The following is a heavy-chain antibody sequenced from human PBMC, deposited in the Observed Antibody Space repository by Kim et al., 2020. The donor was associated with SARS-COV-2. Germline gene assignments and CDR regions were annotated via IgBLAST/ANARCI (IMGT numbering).Heavy chain of an antibody. V-gene: IGHV4-61*02. CDR2: IYTSGST. J-gene: IGHJ6*02. CDR1: GGSISSGSYY. Sequence: SETLSLTCTVSGGSISSGSYYWSWIRQPAGKGLEWIGRIYTSGSTNYNPSHKSRVTISVDTSKNQFSLKLSSVTAADTAVYYWARETGYSGSYYYYYGMDVWGQGTTVTVSS. D-gene: IGHD1-26*01. CDR3: ARETGYSGSYYYYYGMDV.